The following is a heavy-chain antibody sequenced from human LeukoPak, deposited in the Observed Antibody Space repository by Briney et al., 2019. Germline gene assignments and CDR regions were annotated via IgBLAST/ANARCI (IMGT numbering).Heavy chain of an antibody. CDR3: AEDPGLEPEGWFDP. CDR1: GFTFSSYA. D-gene: IGHD1-1*01. V-gene: IGHV3-23*01. CDR2: ICGCGGST. J-gene: IGHJ5*02. Sequence: GGSLRLSCAASGFTFSSYAMRWVRQAPGKGLEWVSAICGCGGSTYYADSVKGRFTISRDNSKNTLYLQMNSLRAEDTAVYYCAEDPGLEPEGWFDPWGQGTLVTVSS.